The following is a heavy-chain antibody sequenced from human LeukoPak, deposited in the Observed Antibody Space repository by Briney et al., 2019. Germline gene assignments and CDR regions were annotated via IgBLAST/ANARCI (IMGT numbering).Heavy chain of an antibody. J-gene: IGHJ4*02. V-gene: IGHV3-30*18. CDR3: AKDIGYYYDSSGLKGFDY. CDR1: GFTFSSYG. D-gene: IGHD3-22*01. CDR2: ISDDGSNK. Sequence: GGSLRLSCAASGFTFSSYGMHWVRQAPGKGLEWVAVISDDGSNKYYADSVKGRFTISRDNSKNTLYLQMNSLRAEDTAVYYCAKDIGYYYDSSGLKGFDYWGQGTLVTVSS.